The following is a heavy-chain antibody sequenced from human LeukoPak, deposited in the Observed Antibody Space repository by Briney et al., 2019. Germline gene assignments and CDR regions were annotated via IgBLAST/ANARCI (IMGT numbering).Heavy chain of an antibody. D-gene: IGHD3-10*01. CDR2: IYYSGST. V-gene: IGHV4-61*08. Sequence: PSETLSLTCIVSAGSIGSDALYWGWIRQPPGKGLEWIGYIYYSGSTNYNPSLKSRVTISVDTSKNQFSLRLTSVTAADTAVYYCARVGPGSGSYYNYWGQGTLVTVSS. CDR1: AGSIGSDALY. CDR3: ARVGPGSGSYYNY. J-gene: IGHJ4*02.